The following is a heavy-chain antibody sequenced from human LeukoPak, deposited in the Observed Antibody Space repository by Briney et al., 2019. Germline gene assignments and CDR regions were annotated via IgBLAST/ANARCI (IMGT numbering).Heavy chain of an antibody. D-gene: IGHD6-19*01. Sequence: GGSLRLSCAASGFTFSGSAMHWVRQASGKGLEWVGRIRSKVNNYATAYAASVKGRFTISRDESKNTAYLQMNSLRDEDTAVYYCAREAMAGSDFDYWGQGTLVTVSS. J-gene: IGHJ4*02. CDR2: IRSKVNNYAT. CDR1: GFTFSGSA. CDR3: AREAMAGSDFDY. V-gene: IGHV3-73*01.